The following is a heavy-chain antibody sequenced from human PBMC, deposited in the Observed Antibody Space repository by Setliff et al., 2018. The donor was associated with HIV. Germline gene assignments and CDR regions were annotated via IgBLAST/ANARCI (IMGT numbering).Heavy chain of an antibody. V-gene: IGHV4-4*08. J-gene: IGHJ4*02. CDR1: GGSISSYY. Sequence: PSETLSLTCTVSGGSISSYYWSWIRQPPGKGLEWIGSIYTSGSTNYNPSLKSRLTISLDTKNQFSLKLSSVTAADTAVYYCARGRDKYGPIDYWGQGTLVTVSS. CDR3: ARGRDKYGPIDY. D-gene: IGHD3-10*01. CDR2: IYTSGST.